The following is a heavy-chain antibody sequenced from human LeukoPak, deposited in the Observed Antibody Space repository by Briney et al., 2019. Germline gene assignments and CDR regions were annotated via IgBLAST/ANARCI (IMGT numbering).Heavy chain of an antibody. V-gene: IGHV3-74*01. D-gene: IGHD3-16*01. CDR1: GFTFSGYW. Sequence: GGSLRLSCAASGFTFSGYWMHWVRQAPGKGLVWVSRINSDGYSISYADSVKGRFTISRDNAKNTLYLHMNSLRGEDTAVYYCARVPGGGSMDVWGQGTTVTVSS. CDR2: INSDGYSI. CDR3: ARVPGGGSMDV. J-gene: IGHJ6*02.